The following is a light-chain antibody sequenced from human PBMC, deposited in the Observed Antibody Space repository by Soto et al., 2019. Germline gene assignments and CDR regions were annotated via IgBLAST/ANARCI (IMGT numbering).Light chain of an antibody. J-gene: IGLJ1*01. Sequence: QSALTQPASVSGSPGQSITISCTGTSSDVGGYNYVSWYQQHPGKAPKLMIYEVSNRPSGVSNRFSGSKSGNTASLTISGLQAEDDADYYCSSYTSSNTHVVFGTGTKVTVL. V-gene: IGLV2-14*01. CDR2: EVS. CDR3: SSYTSSNTHVV. CDR1: SSDVGGYNY.